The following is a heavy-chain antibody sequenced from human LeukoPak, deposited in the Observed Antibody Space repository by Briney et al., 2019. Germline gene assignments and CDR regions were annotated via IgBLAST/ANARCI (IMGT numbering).Heavy chain of an antibody. V-gene: IGHV5-10-1*01. D-gene: IGHD3-9*01. Sequence: NHGESLKISCKGSGYSFTSYWISWVRQMPGKGLEWRGRIDPSDAYTNYSPSFQGHVTISADKSIITAYLKWSSLKASDTAMYYCARLGEYYDILTGSRQHNWFDPWGQGTLVIVSS. CDR2: IDPSDAYT. J-gene: IGHJ5*02. CDR1: GYSFTSYW. CDR3: ARLGEYYDILTGSRQHNWFDP.